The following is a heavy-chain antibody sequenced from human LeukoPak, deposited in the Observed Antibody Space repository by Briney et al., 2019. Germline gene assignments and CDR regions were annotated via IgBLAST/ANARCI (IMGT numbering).Heavy chain of an antibody. Sequence: GGSLRLSCAASGFTFSDYYMSWIRQAPGKGLEWVSYISSSGSTIYYADSVKGRFTISRDNAKNSLYLQMNSLRAEDTAVYYCARGIGYCSGGSCYPAYYYYYYMDVWGKGTTVTVSS. CDR2: ISSSGSTI. CDR1: GFTFSDYY. J-gene: IGHJ6*03. V-gene: IGHV3-11*04. D-gene: IGHD2-15*01. CDR3: ARGIGYCSGGSCYPAYYYYYYMDV.